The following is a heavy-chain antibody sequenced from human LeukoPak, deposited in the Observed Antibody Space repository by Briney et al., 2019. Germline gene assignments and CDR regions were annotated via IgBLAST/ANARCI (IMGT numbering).Heavy chain of an antibody. Sequence: GGSLRLSCVASGFSLSGYWMYWVRQAPGKGLMYISRNNGDGSTTNYADAVKGRFTMSRDNVKNTLYLQMNSLRVEDTAVYYCARDPRNVGLAPWGQGTLVTVSS. D-gene: IGHD2-15*01. J-gene: IGHJ5*02. CDR3: ARDPRNVGLAP. CDR2: NNGDGSTT. V-gene: IGHV3-74*01. CDR1: GFSLSGYW.